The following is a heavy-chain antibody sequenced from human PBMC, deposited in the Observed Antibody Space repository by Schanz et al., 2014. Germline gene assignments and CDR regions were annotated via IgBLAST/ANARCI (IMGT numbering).Heavy chain of an antibody. CDR3: ARDGEAAADCDY. J-gene: IGHJ4*02. Sequence: QVQLVQSGAEVKKPGASVKVSCKASGYTFTSYYMHCVRHAPGQGLEWMGIINPSGGSTSYAQKFQGRVTMTRDTSTSTVYMELSSLRSEDTSVYYCARDGEAAADCDYWGQGTLVTVSS. CDR1: GYTFTSYY. V-gene: IGHV1-46*03. D-gene: IGHD6-13*01. CDR2: INPSGGST.